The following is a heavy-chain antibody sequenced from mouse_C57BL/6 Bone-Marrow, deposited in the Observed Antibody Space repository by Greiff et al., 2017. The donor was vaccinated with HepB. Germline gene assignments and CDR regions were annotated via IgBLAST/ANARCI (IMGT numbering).Heavy chain of an antibody. CDR2: IWGGGST. V-gene: IGHV2-9*01. CDR3: AKHKFQVYYYGSSYDYAMDY. CDR1: GFSLTSYG. Sequence: VKLVESGPGLVAPSQSLSITCTVSGFSLTSYGVDWVRQPPGKGLEWLGVIWGGGSTNYNSALMSRLSISKDNSKSQVFLKMNSLQTDDTAMYYCAKHKFQVYYYGSSYDYAMDYWGQGTSVTVSS. D-gene: IGHD1-1*01. J-gene: IGHJ4*01.